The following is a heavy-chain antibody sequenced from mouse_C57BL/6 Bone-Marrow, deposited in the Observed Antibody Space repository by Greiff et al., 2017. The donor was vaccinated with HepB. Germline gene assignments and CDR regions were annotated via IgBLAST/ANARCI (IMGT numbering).Heavy chain of an antibody. Sequence: VQLQQPGAELVMPGASVKLSCKASGYTFTSYWMHWVKQRPGQGLEWIGEIDPSDSYTNYNQKFKGKSTLTVDKSSSTAYMQLSSLTSEDSAVYYCARGFTTVVAPEGYAMDYWGQGTSVTVSS. V-gene: IGHV1-69*01. CDR2: IDPSDSYT. D-gene: IGHD1-1*01. CDR3: ARGFTTVVAPEGYAMDY. J-gene: IGHJ4*01. CDR1: GYTFTSYW.